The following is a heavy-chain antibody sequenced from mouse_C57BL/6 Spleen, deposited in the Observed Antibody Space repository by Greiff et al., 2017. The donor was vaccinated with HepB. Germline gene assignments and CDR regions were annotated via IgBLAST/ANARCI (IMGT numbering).Heavy chain of an antibody. J-gene: IGHJ4*01. D-gene: IGHD1-1*01. CDR1: GYTFTSYW. CDR3: ARYCGSSAYYAMNY. CDR2: IHPNSGST. Sequence: QVQLQQPGAELVKPGASVKLSCKASGYTFTSYWMHWVKQRPGQGLEWIGMIHPNSGSTNYNEKFKSKATLTVDKSSSTAYMQLSSLTSEDSAVYYCARYCGSSAYYAMNYWGQGTSVTVSS. V-gene: IGHV1-64*01.